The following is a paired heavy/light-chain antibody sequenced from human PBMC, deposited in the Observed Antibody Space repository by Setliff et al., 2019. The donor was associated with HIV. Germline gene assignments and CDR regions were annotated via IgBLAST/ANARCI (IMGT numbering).Light chain of an antibody. CDR1: QSLLHSDGKTY. CDR2: ELS. CDR3: MQSVQLPS. J-gene: IGKJ2*01. V-gene: IGKV2D-29*01. Sequence: DVEMTQTPLSLSVTPGQPASISCKSSQSLLHSDGKTYLYWYLQKPGQPPQLLIYELSKRFSGVPDRFSGSGSGTDFTLKISRVEAEDVGLYYCMQSVQLPSFGQGTKLEIK.
Heavy chain of an antibody. V-gene: IGHV3-43*01. Sequence: EVQLVESGGAVVRPGGSLRLSCAASGFTFDDYTMHWVRQAPGKGLEWISLISWDGGGTYYTDSVRGRFTISRDNSKNSLYLQMNSLRIEDTALYYCAKDRTGASYGFDYWGQGTLVTVSS. CDR3: AKDRTGASYGFDY. CDR2: ISWDGGGT. CDR1: GFTFDDYT. J-gene: IGHJ4*02. D-gene: IGHD5-18*01.